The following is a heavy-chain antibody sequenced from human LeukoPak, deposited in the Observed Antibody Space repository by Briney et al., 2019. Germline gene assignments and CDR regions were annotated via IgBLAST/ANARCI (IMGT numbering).Heavy chain of an antibody. Sequence: GGSLRLSCAASGFTFSSYWMSWVRQAPGKGLEWVANIKQDGSEKYYVDSVKGRFTISRDNAKNSLYLQMSSLRAEDTAVYYCARAGGDYAPGPFDYWGQGTLVTVSS. CDR1: GFTFSSYW. D-gene: IGHD3-16*01. CDR2: IKQDGSEK. J-gene: IGHJ4*02. V-gene: IGHV3-7*04. CDR3: ARAGGDYAPGPFDY.